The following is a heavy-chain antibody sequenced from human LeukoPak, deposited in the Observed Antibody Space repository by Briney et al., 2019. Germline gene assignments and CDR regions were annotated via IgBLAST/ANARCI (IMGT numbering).Heavy chain of an antibody. V-gene: IGHV3-30*02. CDR3: ARRDLGRFGELGSACYDY. Sequence: PGGSLRLSCAASGFTFSSYGMHWVRQAPGKGLEWVAFIRYDGSNKYYTDSVKGRFTISRDNSKNTLYLQMNSLRAEDTAVYYCARRDLGRFGELGSACYDYWGQGTLVTVSS. CDR1: GFTFSSYG. J-gene: IGHJ4*02. CDR2: IRYDGSNK. D-gene: IGHD3-10*01.